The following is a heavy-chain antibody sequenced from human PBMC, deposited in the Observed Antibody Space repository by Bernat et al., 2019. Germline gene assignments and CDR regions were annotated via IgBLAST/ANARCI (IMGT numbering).Heavy chain of an antibody. V-gene: IGHV3-30*01. Sequence: QVQLVESGGGVVQPGRSLRLSCAASGFTFSSYAMHWVRQAPGKGLEWVAVISYDGSNKYYADSVKGRFTISRDNSKNTLYLQMNSLRAEYTAVYYCARGEEVVAVEYYYYMDVWGKGTTVTVSS. J-gene: IGHJ6*03. CDR3: ARGEEVVAVEYYYYMDV. CDR2: ISYDGSNK. CDR1: GFTFSSYA. D-gene: IGHD2-2*01.